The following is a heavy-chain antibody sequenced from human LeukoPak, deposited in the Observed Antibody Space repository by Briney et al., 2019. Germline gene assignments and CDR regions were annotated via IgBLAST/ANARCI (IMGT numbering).Heavy chain of an antibody. CDR3: ARDQSGDSSGYPNWFDP. D-gene: IGHD3-22*01. J-gene: IGHJ5*02. V-gene: IGHV3-33*01. CDR2: IWYDGSNK. Sequence: PGGSLRLSCAASGFTFSSYGMHWVRQAPGKELEWVAVIWYDGSNKYYADSVKGRFIISRDNSKNTLYLQMNSLRSEDTAVYYCARDQSGDSSGYPNWFDPWGQGTLVTVSS. CDR1: GFTFSSYG.